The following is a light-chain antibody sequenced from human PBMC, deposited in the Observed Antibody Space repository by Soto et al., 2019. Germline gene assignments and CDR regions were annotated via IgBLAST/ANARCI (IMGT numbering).Light chain of an antibody. Sequence: DIQMTQSPSSLSASVGDRVTITCRASQTISTYLNWYQQNPGKAPKLLIYAASNLQNGVPSRFSGSGSGKDFTLNISSLQPEDFATYYCHKSSSIPYTFGQGTKLEIK. V-gene: IGKV1-39*01. CDR1: QTISTY. CDR2: AAS. CDR3: HKSSSIPYT. J-gene: IGKJ2*01.